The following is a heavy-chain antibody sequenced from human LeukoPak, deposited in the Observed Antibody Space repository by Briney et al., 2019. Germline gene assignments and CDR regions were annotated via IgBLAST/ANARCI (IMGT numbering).Heavy chain of an antibody. CDR3: ARARDIVVVPAANDAFDI. D-gene: IGHD2-2*01. J-gene: IGHJ3*02. CDR1: GGTFSSYT. Sequence: GSSVKVSCKASGGTFSSYTISWVRQAPGQGLEWMGRIIPILGIANYAQKFQGRVTITADKSTSTAYMELSSLRSEDTAAYYCARARDIVVVPAANDAFDIWGQGTMVTVSS. CDR2: IIPILGIA. V-gene: IGHV1-69*02.